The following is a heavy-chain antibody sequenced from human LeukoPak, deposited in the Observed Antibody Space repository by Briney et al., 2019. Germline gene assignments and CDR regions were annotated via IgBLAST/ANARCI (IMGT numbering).Heavy chain of an antibody. CDR1: GGSFSGYY. J-gene: IGHJ4*02. V-gene: IGHV4-34*01. D-gene: IGHD6-19*01. CDR2: INHSGST. CDR3: ARRAYSSGWFYFDY. Sequence: SETLSLTCAVYGGSFSGYYWSWIRQPPGKGLEWIGEINHSGSTNYNPSLKSRVTISVDTSKNQFSLKLSSVTAADTAVYYCARRAYSSGWFYFDYWGQGTLVTVSS.